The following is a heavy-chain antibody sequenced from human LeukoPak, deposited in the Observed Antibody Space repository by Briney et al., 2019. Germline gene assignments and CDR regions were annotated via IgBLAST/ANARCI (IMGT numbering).Heavy chain of an antibody. D-gene: IGHD1-1*01. CDR1: GFTFSSYG. J-gene: IGHJ4*02. CDR3: ARALTTLTYEGY. CDR2: ISGSNSYI. V-gene: IGHV3-21*01. Sequence: GGSLRLSCAASGFTFSSYGMHWIRQAPGKGLEWVSSISGSNSYIFYADSEKGRFTVSRDNAKDSLYLQMNSLRAEDTAVYYCARALTTLTYEGYWGQGTLVTVSS.